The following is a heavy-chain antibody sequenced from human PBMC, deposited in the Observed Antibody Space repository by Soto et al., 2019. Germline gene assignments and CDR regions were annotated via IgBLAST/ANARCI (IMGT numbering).Heavy chain of an antibody. CDR3: AKDTRYNWTYPDDFDI. CDR1: GFAFTSHA. Sequence: PGGSLRLSCAASGFAFTSHALHWVRQAPGRGLEWVALISNDGGKKQYAESVEGRFTVSRDNSKNTLYLQMNSLRAEDTAVYYCAKDTRYNWTYPDDFDIWGQGTMVTVSS. V-gene: IGHV3-30-3*01. J-gene: IGHJ3*02. CDR2: ISNDGGKK. D-gene: IGHD1-1*01.